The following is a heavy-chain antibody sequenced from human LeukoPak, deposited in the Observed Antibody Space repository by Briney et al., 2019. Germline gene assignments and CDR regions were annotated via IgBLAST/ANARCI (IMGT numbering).Heavy chain of an antibody. Sequence: PGGSLRLSCAASGFTFSSYAKSWVRQAPGKGLEWVSAISGSGGSTYYADSVKGRFTISRDNSKNTLYLQMNSLRAEDTAVYYCAKDLLGYCSGGSCYSERSDYWGQGTLVTVSS. D-gene: IGHD2-15*01. V-gene: IGHV3-23*01. CDR1: GFTFSSYA. CDR2: ISGSGGST. J-gene: IGHJ4*02. CDR3: AKDLLGYCSGGSCYSERSDY.